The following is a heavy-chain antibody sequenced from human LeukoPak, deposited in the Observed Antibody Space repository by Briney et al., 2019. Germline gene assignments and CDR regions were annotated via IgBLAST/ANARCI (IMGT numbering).Heavy chain of an antibody. CDR2: ISSSSSTM. Sequence: GGSLRLSCEGSGFIFSAYSMNWVRHVPGKGMEWLSYISSSSSTMYYADSVKGRFTISRDNSKNTLYLQMNSLRAEDTAVYYCAKEIYGDSTGGRFQHWGQGTLVTVSS. J-gene: IGHJ1*01. CDR1: GFIFSAYS. D-gene: IGHD4-17*01. CDR3: AKEIYGDSTGGRFQH. V-gene: IGHV3-48*01.